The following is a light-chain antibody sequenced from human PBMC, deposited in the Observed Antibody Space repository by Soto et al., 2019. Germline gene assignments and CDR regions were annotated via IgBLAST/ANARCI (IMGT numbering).Light chain of an antibody. V-gene: IGKV3-15*01. Sequence: EIVMTQSPATLSVSPGERATLSCRASQSVSINLAWYQHKPGQAPRLLIYGASTRATGIPARFSGSGSGTEFNLTISSLQSEDFAIYYCQKYDNWPPVTFGPGTKVDIK. CDR2: GAS. CDR3: QKYDNWPPVT. CDR1: QSVSIN. J-gene: IGKJ3*01.